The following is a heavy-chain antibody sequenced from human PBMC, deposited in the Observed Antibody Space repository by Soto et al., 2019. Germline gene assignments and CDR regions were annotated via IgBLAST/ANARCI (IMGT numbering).Heavy chain of an antibody. D-gene: IGHD1-7*01. CDR1: GGSFTSNDW. Sequence: PSETLSLTCAVSGGSFTSNDWWTWVRQPPGQGLEWIGEIYRTGSTNYNPSLKSRVTISLDKSENQFSLKVTSLTGADTAVYYCASRGLGTSVDYWGQGTLVTVAS. CDR2: IYRTGST. J-gene: IGHJ4*02. V-gene: IGHV4-4*02. CDR3: ASRGLGTSVDY.